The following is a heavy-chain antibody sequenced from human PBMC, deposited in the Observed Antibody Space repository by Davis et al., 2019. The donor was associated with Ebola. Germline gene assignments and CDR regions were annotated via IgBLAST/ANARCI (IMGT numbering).Heavy chain of an antibody. J-gene: IGHJ4*02. D-gene: IGHD6-19*01. CDR3: ARDFGIAVAGYYFHY. CDR1: GFTFSSYA. Sequence: GESLKISCAASGFTFSSYAMSWVRQAPGKGLEWVSAISGSGSTIYYADSVKGRFTISRDNAKNSLYLQMNSLRAEDTAVYYCARDFGIAVAGYYFHYWGQGTLVTVSS. V-gene: IGHV3-48*04. CDR2: ISGSGSTI.